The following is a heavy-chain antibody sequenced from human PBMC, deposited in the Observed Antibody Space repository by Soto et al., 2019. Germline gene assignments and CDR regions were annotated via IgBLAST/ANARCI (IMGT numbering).Heavy chain of an antibody. V-gene: IGHV4-59*01. Sequence: SETLSLTCTVSGGSISSYYWSWIRQPPGKGLEWIGYIYYSGSTNYNPSLKSRVTISVDTSKNQFSLKLSSVTAADTAVYYCARAWVLGYCSGGSCPLGLDVWGQGTTVNVSS. CDR3: ARAWVLGYCSGGSCPLGLDV. CDR2: IYYSGST. J-gene: IGHJ6*01. D-gene: IGHD2-15*01. CDR1: GGSISSYY.